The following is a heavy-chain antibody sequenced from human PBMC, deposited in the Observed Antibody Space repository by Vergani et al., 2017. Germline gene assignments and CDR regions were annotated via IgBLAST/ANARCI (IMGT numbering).Heavy chain of an antibody. J-gene: IGHJ6*03. CDR1: GGSFSGSY. V-gene: IGHV4-34*01. CDR2: INHSGST. Sequence: QVQLQQWGAGLLKPSETLSLTCAVYGGSFSGSYWSWIRQPPGKGLEWIGEINHSGSTNYNPSLKSRVTISVDTSKNQFSLKLSSVTAADTAVYYCARGYSGLRDMDVWGKGTTVTVSS. CDR3: ARGYSGLRDMDV. D-gene: IGHD5-12*01.